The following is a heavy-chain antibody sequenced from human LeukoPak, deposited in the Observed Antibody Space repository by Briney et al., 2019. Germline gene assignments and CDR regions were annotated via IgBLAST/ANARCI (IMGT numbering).Heavy chain of an antibody. CDR2: INAYNGNT. CDR3: ASGGPPDYGSGSSDY. CDR1: GYTFTSYG. J-gene: IGHJ4*02. V-gene: IGHV1-18*04. D-gene: IGHD3-10*01. Sequence: GASVKVSCEASGYTFTSYGISWVRQAPGQGLEWMGWINAYNGNTNYAQKLQGRVTMTTDTSTSTAYMELRNLRSDDTAVYYCASGGPPDYGSGSSDYWGQGTLVTVSS.